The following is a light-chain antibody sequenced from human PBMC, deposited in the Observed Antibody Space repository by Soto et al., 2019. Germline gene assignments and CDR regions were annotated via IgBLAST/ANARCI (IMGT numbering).Light chain of an antibody. CDR3: QQRDMWPWT. V-gene: IGKV3-11*01. Sequence: EIVLTQSPATLSLSPGERATLSCWASQSVNRYLVWYQQKPGQAPRLLMYDASKRATGIPARFSGSGSGTDFTLTISSLEPEDFAVYYCQQRDMWPWTFGQGTKVDI. CDR1: QSVNRY. J-gene: IGKJ1*01. CDR2: DAS.